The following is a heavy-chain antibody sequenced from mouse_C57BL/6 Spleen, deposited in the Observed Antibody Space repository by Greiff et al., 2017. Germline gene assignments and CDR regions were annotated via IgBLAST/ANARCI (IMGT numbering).Heavy chain of an antibody. D-gene: IGHD1-1*01. Sequence: QVQLKQPGAELVKPGASVKMSCKASGYTFTSSWITWVKQRPGQGLEWIGDIYPGSGSTNYNEKFKSKATLTVDTSSSTAYMQLSSLTSEDSAVYYCARVTTVVEYFDVWGTGTTVTVSS. CDR3: ARVTTVVEYFDV. V-gene: IGHV1-55*01. CDR1: GYTFTSSW. CDR2: IYPGSGST. J-gene: IGHJ1*03.